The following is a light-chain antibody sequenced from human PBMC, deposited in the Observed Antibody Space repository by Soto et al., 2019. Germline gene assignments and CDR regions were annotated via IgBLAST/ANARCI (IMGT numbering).Light chain of an antibody. J-gene: IGKJ5*01. V-gene: IGKV1-33*01. CDR3: QQYEKLPIT. Sequence: DIHLTQSPSSLSVSVGDRVAITCRASHDIGTSLNWYHQKPGIAPKLLIYDSSDLESGVPSRFSGSGSGTDFILTISSLQPEDIATYYCQQYEKLPITFGPGTRLEIK. CDR1: HDIGTS. CDR2: DSS.